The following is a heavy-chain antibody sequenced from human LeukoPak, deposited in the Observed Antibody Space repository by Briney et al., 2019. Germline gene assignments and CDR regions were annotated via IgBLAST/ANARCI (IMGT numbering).Heavy chain of an antibody. Sequence: GGSLRLSCAASGFTFSSYAMSWVRQAPGKGLEWVSAISGSGGSTYYADSVEGRFTISRDNSKNTLYLQMNSLRAEDTAVYYCAKELGGYYTSYYFDYWGQGTLVTVSS. CDR2: ISGSGGST. J-gene: IGHJ4*02. D-gene: IGHD3-3*01. V-gene: IGHV3-23*01. CDR1: GFTFSSYA. CDR3: AKELGGYYTSYYFDY.